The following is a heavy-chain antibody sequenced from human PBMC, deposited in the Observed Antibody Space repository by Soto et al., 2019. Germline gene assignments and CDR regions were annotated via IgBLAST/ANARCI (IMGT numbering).Heavy chain of an antibody. CDR1: GYTFTSYA. V-gene: IGHV1-69*13. Sequence: SVKVSCKASGYTFTSYAMHWVRQAPGQGLEWMGGIIPIFGTANYAQKFQGRVTITADESTSTAYMELSSLRSEDTAVYYCALTRGSGWPDDAFDIWGQGTMVTVS. CDR2: IIPIFGTA. J-gene: IGHJ3*02. CDR3: ALTRGSGWPDDAFDI. D-gene: IGHD3-3*01.